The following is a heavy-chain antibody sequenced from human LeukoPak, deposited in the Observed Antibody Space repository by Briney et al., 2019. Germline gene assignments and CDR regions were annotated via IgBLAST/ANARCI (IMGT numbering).Heavy chain of an antibody. CDR1: GGSISSYY. CDR3: ARVLASYYYDTAGRDAFDI. CDR2: IYYSGST. Sequence: SETLPLTCTVSGGSISSYYWSWIRQPPGKGLEWIGYIYYSGSTNYNSSLKSRVTISVDTSKNQFSLKLSSVTAADTAVYYCARVLASYYYDTAGRDAFDIWGQGTMVTVSS. V-gene: IGHV4-59*01. D-gene: IGHD3-22*01. J-gene: IGHJ3*02.